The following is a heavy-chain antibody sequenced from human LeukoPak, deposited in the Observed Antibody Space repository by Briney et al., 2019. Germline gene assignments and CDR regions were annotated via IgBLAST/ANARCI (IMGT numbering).Heavy chain of an antibody. V-gene: IGHV3-33*01. CDR1: GFTFSSYG. CDR2: IWYDGSNK. CDR3: ARDSVSYDFWSGYTTYYYYGMDV. Sequence: GRSLRLSCAASGFTFSSYGMHWVRQAPGKGLEWVAVIWYDGSNKYYADSVKGRFTISRDNSKNTLYLQMNSLRAEDTAVYYCARDSVSYDFWSGYTTYYYYGMDVWGQGTTVTVSS. J-gene: IGHJ6*02. D-gene: IGHD3-3*01.